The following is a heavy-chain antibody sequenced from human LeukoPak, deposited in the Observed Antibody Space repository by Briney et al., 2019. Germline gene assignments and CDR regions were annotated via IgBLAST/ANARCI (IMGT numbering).Heavy chain of an antibody. J-gene: IGHJ4*02. V-gene: IGHV5-51*01. CDR1: GYRFSSNW. D-gene: IGHD1-26*01. CDR2: IYPGDSDS. Sequence: TGESLKISCKGSGYRFSSNWIGWVRQVPGKGLEWMGAIYPGDSDSRYSPSFQGQVTISADKSINTAYLQWSSLRASDTAIYYCARRGIGIYSMDYWGQGTLVTVSS. CDR3: ARRGIGIYSMDY.